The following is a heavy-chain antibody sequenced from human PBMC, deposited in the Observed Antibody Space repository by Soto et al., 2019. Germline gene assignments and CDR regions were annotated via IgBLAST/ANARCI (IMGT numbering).Heavy chain of an antibody. J-gene: IGHJ4*02. D-gene: IGHD3-16*02. CDR3: ATILSAFGGVILPYYFDY. CDR1: GYTLTELS. Sequence: QVPLVQSGAEVKKPGASVKVSCKVSGYTLTELSMHWVRQAPGKGLEWMGGFDPEDGETIYAQKFQGRFTMTEDTHTDTAYMELRSLRSENTAVYYCATILSAFGGVILPYYFDYWGQGTLVTVSS. V-gene: IGHV1-24*01. CDR2: FDPEDGET.